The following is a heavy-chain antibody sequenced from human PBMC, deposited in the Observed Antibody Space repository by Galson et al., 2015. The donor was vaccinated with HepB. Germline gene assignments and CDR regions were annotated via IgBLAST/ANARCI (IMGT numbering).Heavy chain of an antibody. Sequence: SLRLSCAASGFTVSSNYMSWVRQAPGKGLEWVSVIYSGGSTYYADSVKGRFTISRDNSKNTLYLQMNSLRAEDTAVYYCARVEDTAMAPGAYYFDYWGQGTLVTVSS. V-gene: IGHV3-66*01. CDR1: GFTVSSNY. CDR2: IYSGGST. D-gene: IGHD5-18*01. J-gene: IGHJ4*02. CDR3: ARVEDTAMAPGAYYFDY.